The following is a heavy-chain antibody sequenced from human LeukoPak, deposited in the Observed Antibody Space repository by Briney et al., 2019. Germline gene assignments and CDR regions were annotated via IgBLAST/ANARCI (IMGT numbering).Heavy chain of an antibody. V-gene: IGHV5-51*01. CDR1: GYSFTSHW. CDR3: ASAIGVAGPDAFDI. CDR2: IYPADSDT. Sequence: GESLKISCKGSGYSFTSHWVGWVRQMPGKGLEWMGIIYPADSDTRYSPSFRGQVTISADKSITTAYLQWSSLEASDTAIYYCASAIGVAGPDAFDIWGQGTMVTVSS. D-gene: IGHD6-19*01. J-gene: IGHJ3*02.